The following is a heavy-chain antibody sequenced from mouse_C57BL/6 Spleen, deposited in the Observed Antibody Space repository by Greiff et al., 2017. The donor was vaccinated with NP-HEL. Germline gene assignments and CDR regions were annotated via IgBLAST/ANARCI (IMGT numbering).Heavy chain of an antibody. J-gene: IGHJ2*01. Sequence: QVQLQQSGPELVKPGASVKISCKASGYAFSSSWMNWVKQRPGKGLEWIGRIYPGDGDTNYNGKFKGKATLTADKSSSTAYMQLSSLTSEDSAVYFCARGGYDGYYVHYFDYWGQGTTLTVSS. CDR1: GYAFSSSW. V-gene: IGHV1-82*01. CDR2: IYPGDGDT. D-gene: IGHD2-3*01. CDR3: ARGGYDGYYVHYFDY.